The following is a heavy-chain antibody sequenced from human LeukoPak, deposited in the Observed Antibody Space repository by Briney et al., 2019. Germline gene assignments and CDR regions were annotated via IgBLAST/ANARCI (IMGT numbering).Heavy chain of an antibody. CDR2: ISSSSSYI. Sequence: GRSLRLSCAASGFTFSSYSMNWVRQAPGKGLEWVSSISSSSSYIYYADSVKGRFTISRDNAKNSLYLQMNSLRAEDTAVYYCASLTGRGATNSGNDYWGQGTLVTVSS. J-gene: IGHJ4*02. V-gene: IGHV3-21*01. CDR1: GFTFSSYS. D-gene: IGHD1-26*01. CDR3: ASLTGRGATNSGNDY.